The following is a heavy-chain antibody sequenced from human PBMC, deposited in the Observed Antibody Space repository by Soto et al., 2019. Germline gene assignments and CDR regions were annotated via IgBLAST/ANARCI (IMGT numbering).Heavy chain of an antibody. CDR1: GFTFSSYA. J-gene: IGHJ4*02. V-gene: IGHV3-23*01. Sequence: GESLKISCAASGFTFSSYAMSWVRQAPGKGLEWVSAISGSGGSTYYADSVKGRFTISRDNSKNTLYLQMNSLRAEDTAVYYCAKEVKSSTNFDYWGQGTLVTVSS. CDR3: AKEVKSSTNFDY. D-gene: IGHD2-2*01. CDR2: ISGSGGST.